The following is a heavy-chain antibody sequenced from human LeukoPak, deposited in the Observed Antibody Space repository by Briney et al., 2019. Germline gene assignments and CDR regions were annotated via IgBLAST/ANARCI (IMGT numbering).Heavy chain of an antibody. CDR2: ISASGGST. CDR1: GFTLSSYA. V-gene: IGHV3-23*01. Sequence: PGGSLRLSCAASGFTLSSYAMSWVRQAPGKGLEWVSSISASGGSTNYADSVKGRFTTSRDKPKNTVYLQMNSLRAEDTAVYYCAKVMKGSERLTMVRGVIIKTAGLYYMDVWGKGTTVTVSS. CDR3: AKVMKGSERLTMVRGVIIKTAGLYYMDV. D-gene: IGHD3-10*01. J-gene: IGHJ6*03.